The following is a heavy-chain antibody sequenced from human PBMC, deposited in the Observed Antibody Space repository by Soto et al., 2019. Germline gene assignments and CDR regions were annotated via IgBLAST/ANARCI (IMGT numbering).Heavy chain of an antibody. CDR2: LYTEGTT. CDR1: GLTVSHNY. Sequence: GGSLRLSCVASGLTVSHNYMAWVRQAPEMGLEWVSILYTEGTTYYADSVKGRFTISRDSAKNTLFLQMDSLRAEDTAVYYCVRPRPSGENYGMDVWGQGTTVTVSS. V-gene: IGHV3-53*01. CDR3: VRPRPSGENYGMDV. D-gene: IGHD3-16*01. J-gene: IGHJ6*02.